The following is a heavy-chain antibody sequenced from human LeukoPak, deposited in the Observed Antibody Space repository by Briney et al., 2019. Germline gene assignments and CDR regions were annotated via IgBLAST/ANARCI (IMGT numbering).Heavy chain of an antibody. Sequence: GGSLRLSCAASGFTVSSNYMSWVRQAPGKGLEWVSVIYSGGSTYYADSVKGRFTISRDNSKSTLYLQMNSLRAEDTAVYYCARVNCGGDCYWAYYFDYWGQGTLVTVSS. CDR2: IYSGGST. CDR3: ARVNCGGDCYWAYYFDY. V-gene: IGHV3-53*01. J-gene: IGHJ4*02. D-gene: IGHD2-21*02. CDR1: GFTVSSNY.